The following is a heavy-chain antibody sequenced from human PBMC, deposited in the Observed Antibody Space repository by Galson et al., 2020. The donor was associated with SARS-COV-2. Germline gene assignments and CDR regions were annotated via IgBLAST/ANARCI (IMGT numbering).Heavy chain of an antibody. CDR1: GFTFSSHA. V-gene: IGHV3-23*01. J-gene: IGHJ6*01. Sequence: TGGSLRLSCTASGFTFSSHAMSWVRQAPGKGLEWVSAISPTGGNTYYTDSVKGRFTVSRDNSKTTLYLQMNSLRADDTAVYYCAGWTLGSGSTCYFRAGRYYYYGMDVWGQGTTVTVSS. D-gene: IGHD3-22*01. CDR3: AGWTLGSGSTCYFRAGRYYYYGMDV. CDR2: ISPTGGNT.